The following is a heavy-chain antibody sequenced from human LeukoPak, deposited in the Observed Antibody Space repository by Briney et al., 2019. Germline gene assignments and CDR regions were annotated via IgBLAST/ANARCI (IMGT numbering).Heavy chain of an antibody. V-gene: IGHV3-21*01. CDR1: GFTFSTYS. CDR2: ISSSSSYI. D-gene: IGHD2-2*01. Sequence: PGGSLRLSCAASGFTFSTYSMNWLRQAPGEGLEWVSSISSSSSYIYYADSLKGRFTISRDNAKNSLYLQMNSLRAEDTAVYYCARIQLNSYYYYMDVWGKGTTVTVSS. CDR3: ARIQLNSYYYYMDV. J-gene: IGHJ6*03.